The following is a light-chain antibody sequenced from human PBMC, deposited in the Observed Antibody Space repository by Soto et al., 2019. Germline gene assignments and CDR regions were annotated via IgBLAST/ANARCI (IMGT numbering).Light chain of an antibody. CDR2: GAS. V-gene: IGKV3-20*01. J-gene: IGKJ2*01. Sequence: PGERATLSCRATQSVRSNSLVWYQHKPGRPPRLLIYGASNRPAGIPDKFSGSGSGTDFTLTISSLEPEDFAVYYCQQYVTSPYTFGQGTKLEIK. CDR3: QQYVTSPYT. CDR1: QSVRSNS.